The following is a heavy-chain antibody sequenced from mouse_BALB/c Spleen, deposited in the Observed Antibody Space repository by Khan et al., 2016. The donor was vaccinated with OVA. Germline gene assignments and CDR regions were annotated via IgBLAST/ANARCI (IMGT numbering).Heavy chain of an antibody. V-gene: IGHV2-3*01. CDR2: IWGDGNT. CDR3: ANFDYGYYAVDC. J-gene: IGHJ4*01. Sequence: VQLKESGPGLVAPSQSLSITCTVSGFSLTSYGVTWVRQPPGKGLEWLGVIWGDGNTNDHSALISRLSISKDNSKCQAFLKLNSLQTDDTATYYCANFDYGYYAVDCWGQGTSVTVSS. CDR1: GFSLTSYG. D-gene: IGHD2-4*01.